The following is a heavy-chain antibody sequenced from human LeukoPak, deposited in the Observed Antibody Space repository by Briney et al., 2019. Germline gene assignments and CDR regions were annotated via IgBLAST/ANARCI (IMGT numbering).Heavy chain of an antibody. D-gene: IGHD3-10*01. CDR3: ARDLLFYGSGSYYNDPRFDY. V-gene: IGHV1-2*02. CDR2: INPNSGGT. Sequence: ASVKVSCKASGYTFTGYYMHWVRQAPGQGLEWMGWINPNSGGTNYAQKFQGRVTMTTDTSTSTAYMELRGLRSDDTAVYYCARDLLFYGSGSYYNDPRFDYWGQGTLVTVSS. CDR1: GYTFTGYY. J-gene: IGHJ4*02.